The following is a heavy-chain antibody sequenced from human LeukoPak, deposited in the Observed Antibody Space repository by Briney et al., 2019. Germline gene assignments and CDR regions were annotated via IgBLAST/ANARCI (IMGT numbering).Heavy chain of an antibody. V-gene: IGHV3-21*06. CDR2: IGPTGSDR. Sequence: GGSLRLSCTASGLTFSTSGFNWVRQAPGKGLEWVASIGPTGSDRYHADSIKGRFTISRDNANNFLYLQMNSLRAEDTAVYYCATETNGRYYDYWGQGTLLTVSS. D-gene: IGHD1-14*01. CDR1: GLTFSTSG. CDR3: ATETNGRYYDY. J-gene: IGHJ4*02.